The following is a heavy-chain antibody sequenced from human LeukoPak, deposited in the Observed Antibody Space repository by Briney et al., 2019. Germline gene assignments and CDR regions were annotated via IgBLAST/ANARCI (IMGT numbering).Heavy chain of an antibody. Sequence: ASVKVSCKASGGTFSSYAISWVRQAPGQGLEWMGGIIPIFGTANYAQKFQGRVTITADESTSTAYMELSSLRSEDTAVYYCAKKGNWNDGWFDPWDQGTLVTVSS. D-gene: IGHD1-1*01. J-gene: IGHJ5*02. CDR2: IIPIFGTA. CDR1: GGTFSSYA. V-gene: IGHV1-69*13. CDR3: AKKGNWNDGWFDP.